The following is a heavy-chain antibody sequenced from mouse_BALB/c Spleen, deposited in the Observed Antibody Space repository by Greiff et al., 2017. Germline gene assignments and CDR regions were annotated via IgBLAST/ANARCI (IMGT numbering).Heavy chain of an antibody. CDR3: ARGHITNFYFDY. CDR2: IYPGSGST. V-gene: IGHV1-81*01. J-gene: IGHJ2*01. Sequence: VQLQQSGPELVKPGASVKMSCKASGYTFTDYVISWVKQRTGQGLEWIGEIYPGSGSTYYNEKFKGKATLTADKSSSTAYMQLSSLASEDSAVYYCARGHITNFYFDYWGQGTTLTVSS. CDR1: GYTFTDYV. D-gene: IGHD1-1*01.